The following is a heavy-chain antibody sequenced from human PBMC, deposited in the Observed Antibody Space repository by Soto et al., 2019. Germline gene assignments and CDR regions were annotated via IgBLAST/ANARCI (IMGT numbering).Heavy chain of an antibody. D-gene: IGHD6-13*01. J-gene: IGHJ4*02. CDR2: ISYDGSNK. V-gene: IGHV3-30-3*01. Sequence: PGGSLRLSCAASGFTFSSYAMHWVRQAPGEGLEWVAVISYDGSNKYYADSVKGRFTISRDNSKNTLYLQMNSLRAEDTAVYYCARDRIYSSSWYDYWGQGTLVTVSS. CDR3: ARDRIYSSSWYDY. CDR1: GFTFSSYA.